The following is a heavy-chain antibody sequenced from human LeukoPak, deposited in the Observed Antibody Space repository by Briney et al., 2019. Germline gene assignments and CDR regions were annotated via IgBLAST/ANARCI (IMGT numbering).Heavy chain of an antibody. CDR1: GFTFSSYE. V-gene: IGHV3-48*03. CDR2: ITTSGRTI. D-gene: IGHD4-17*01. CDR3: ARGEDYGTNSFDY. Sequence: PGGSLRLSCAASGFTFSSYEMNWVRQAPGKGLEWVSYITTSGRTIYYADSVKGRFTISRHNAKNSLYLQMNSLRAEDTAVYYCARGEDYGTNSFDYWGQGTLVTVSS. J-gene: IGHJ4*02.